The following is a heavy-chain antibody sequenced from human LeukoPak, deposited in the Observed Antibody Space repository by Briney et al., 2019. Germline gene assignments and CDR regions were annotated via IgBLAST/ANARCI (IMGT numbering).Heavy chain of an antibody. Sequence: ASVKVSCKASGYTFTGNHVHWVRQAPGQGLEWMGWLDPNSGGTKYAQKFQDRVAMTSDTSISTAYMELSGLRSDDTAVYFCAKEADIVSFDLWGRGTLVTVSS. J-gene: IGHJ2*01. CDR2: LDPNSGGT. D-gene: IGHD3-16*02. CDR1: GYTFTGNH. V-gene: IGHV1-2*02. CDR3: AKEADIVSFDL.